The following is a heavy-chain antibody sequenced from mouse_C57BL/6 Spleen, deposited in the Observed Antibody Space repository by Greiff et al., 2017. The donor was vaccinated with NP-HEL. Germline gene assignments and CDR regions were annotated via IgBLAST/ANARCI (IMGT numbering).Heavy chain of an antibody. CDR3: TRPFAY. CDR1: GFNIKDDY. Sequence: EVQLQQSGAELVRPGASVKLSCTASGFNIKDDYMHWVKQRPEQGLEWIGWIDPENCDTEYASKFQGKATIPADTSSNTAYLQLSSLTSEDTAVEYCTRPFAYWGQGTLVTVSA. J-gene: IGHJ3*01. V-gene: IGHV14-4*01. CDR2: IDPENCDT.